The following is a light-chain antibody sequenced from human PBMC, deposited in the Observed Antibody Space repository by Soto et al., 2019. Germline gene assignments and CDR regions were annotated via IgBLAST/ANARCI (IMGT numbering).Light chain of an antibody. Sequence: EIVLTQSPGTLSLSPGERATLSCRASQSVSSSRLAWYQQKPGQAPRILIYDASSRATGMPARFSGSASGTEFTLTISSLQSEDFAVYYCQQYDEWPLTLGGGTKVAIK. CDR1: QSVSSS. V-gene: IGKV3-15*01. CDR3: QQYDEWPLT. J-gene: IGKJ4*01. CDR2: DAS.